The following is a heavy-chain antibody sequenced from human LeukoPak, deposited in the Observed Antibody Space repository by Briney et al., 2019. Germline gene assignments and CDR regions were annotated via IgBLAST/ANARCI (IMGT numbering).Heavy chain of an antibody. D-gene: IGHD4-23*01. CDR2: IKQDGSEK. V-gene: IGHV3-7*01. Sequence: GGSLRLSCAASGFTFSSYWMSWVRQAPGKGLEWVANIKQDGSEKYYVDSVKGRFTISRDNAKNSLYLQMNSLRAEDTAVYYCAKEGVTDAFDIWGQGTMVTVSS. CDR3: AKEGVTDAFDI. J-gene: IGHJ3*02. CDR1: GFTFSSYW.